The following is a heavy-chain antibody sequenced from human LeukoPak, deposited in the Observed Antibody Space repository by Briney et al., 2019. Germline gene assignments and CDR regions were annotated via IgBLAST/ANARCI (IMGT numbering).Heavy chain of an antibody. CDR2: INTDGSGT. J-gene: IGHJ4*02. CDR3: ARGIVGTTMGRY. Sequence: PGGSLRLSCAASGFTFSTYWMHGVRQAPGKGLVWVSRINTDGSGTIYPDSVKGRFTISRDNAKNTVYLQMNSLRVEDTAVYYCARGIVGTTMGRYWGQGTLVTVSS. V-gene: IGHV3-74*01. D-gene: IGHD1-26*01. CDR1: GFTFSTYW.